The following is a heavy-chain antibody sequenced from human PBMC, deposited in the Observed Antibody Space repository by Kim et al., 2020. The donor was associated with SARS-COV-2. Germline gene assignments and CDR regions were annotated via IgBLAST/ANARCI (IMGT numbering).Heavy chain of an antibody. CDR3: AKDSVGPLRFLEWLLNCAPPRPLSSSYYGMDV. V-gene: IGHV3-30*18. D-gene: IGHD3-3*01. CDR1: GFTFSSYG. J-gene: IGHJ6*02. Sequence: GVSLRLSCAASGFTFSSYGMHWVRQAPGKGLEWVAVISYDGSNKYYADSVKGRFTISRDNSKNTLYLQMNSLRAEDTAVYYCAKDSVGPLRFLEWLLNCAPPRPLSSSYYGMDVWGQGTTVTVSS. CDR2: ISYDGSNK.